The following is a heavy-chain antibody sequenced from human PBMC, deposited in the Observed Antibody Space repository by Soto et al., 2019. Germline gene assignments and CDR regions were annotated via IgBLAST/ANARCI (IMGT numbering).Heavy chain of an antibody. Sequence: EVQLLESGGGLLQPGGSLRLSCAASGFTFGNYAMSWVRQAPRKGLEWVSTLSGRGGSTFYADSVKGRFTISRDKSKNTLYLQWNSLRAEDTAIYECARRLPHDYGFDYWGHGTLVTVSS. CDR3: ARRLPHDYGFDY. CDR1: GFTFGNYA. CDR2: LSGRGGST. V-gene: IGHV3-23*01. J-gene: IGHJ4*01. D-gene: IGHD4-17*01.